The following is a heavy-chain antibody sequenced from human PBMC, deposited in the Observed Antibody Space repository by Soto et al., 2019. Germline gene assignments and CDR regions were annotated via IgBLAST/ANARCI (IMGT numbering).Heavy chain of an antibody. CDR2: ISSSSSTI. D-gene: IGHD3-3*01. CDR1: GFTFSSYS. V-gene: IGHV3-48*02. J-gene: IGHJ6*02. Sequence: EVQLVESGGGLVQPGGSLRLSCAASGFTFSSYSMNWVRQAPGKGLEWVSYISSSSSTIYYADSVKGRFTISRDNARNSLYLKMISLREYGTAVYYCASGYDFWSGYYDGMDVWGQGTTVAVSS. CDR3: ASGYDFWSGYYDGMDV.